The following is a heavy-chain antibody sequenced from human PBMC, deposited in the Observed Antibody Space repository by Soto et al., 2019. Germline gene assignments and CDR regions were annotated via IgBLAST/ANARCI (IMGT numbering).Heavy chain of an antibody. D-gene: IGHD3-22*01. CDR1: GGSISGRNW. CDR3: ARLIYDSRLNYFYFDF. J-gene: IGHJ4*02. V-gene: IGHV4-4*02. Sequence: QVQLQESGPGLVKPSGTLSLTCVVSGGSISGRNWWSWVRQAPGKGLEWIGEVFHSGDTTYTPSLRSRVTISVDKSKNHFSLKLNSVTAADTAVYYCARLIYDSRLNYFYFDFWGQGALVTVSS. CDR2: VFHSGDT.